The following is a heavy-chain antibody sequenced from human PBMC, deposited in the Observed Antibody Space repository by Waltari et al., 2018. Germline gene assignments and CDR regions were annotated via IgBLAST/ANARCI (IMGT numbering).Heavy chain of an antibody. D-gene: IGHD1-26*01. CDR2: IHYSGSS. CDR3: ARADTSTSYFYYYMDV. CDR1: AGSTSTYS. V-gene: IGHV4-59*01. Sequence: QVQLQESGPGLVKPSETLSLTCTVSAGSTSTYSWSWVRQSPGKGLEWIGYIHYSGSSVYNPSLRSRVAISLDTPNNQFSLRLRSVTAADAAIYYCARADTSTSYFYYYMDVWGKGTTVTVSS. J-gene: IGHJ6*03.